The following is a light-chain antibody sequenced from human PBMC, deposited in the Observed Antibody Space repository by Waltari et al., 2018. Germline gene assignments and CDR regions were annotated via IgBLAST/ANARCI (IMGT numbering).Light chain of an antibody. CDR1: QGISDD. V-gene: IGKV1-6*01. Sequence: AIQLTQSPSSLSASVGDKVTITCRASQGISDDLGWFQQKRGKSPKLLIYSASSLEDGVPSRFSGSGSGTDFTLTISDLQPEDFATYYCHQDYSYPITFVGGTRVEIK. CDR2: SAS. CDR3: HQDYSYPIT. J-gene: IGKJ4*01.